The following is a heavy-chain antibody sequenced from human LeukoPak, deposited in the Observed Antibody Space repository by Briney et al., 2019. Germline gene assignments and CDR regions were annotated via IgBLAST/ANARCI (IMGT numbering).Heavy chain of an antibody. CDR2: ISGSGGST. Sequence: GGSLRLSCAASGFTFSCYAMSWVRQAPGKGLEWVSAISGSGGSTYYADSVKGRFTISRDNSKNTLYLQMNSLRAEDTAVYYCAKTRLVATINYFDYWGQGTLVTVSS. J-gene: IGHJ4*02. D-gene: IGHD5-12*01. CDR1: GFTFSCYA. V-gene: IGHV3-23*01. CDR3: AKTRLVATINYFDY.